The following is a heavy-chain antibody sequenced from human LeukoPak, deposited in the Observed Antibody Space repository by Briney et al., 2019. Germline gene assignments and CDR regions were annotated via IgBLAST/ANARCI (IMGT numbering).Heavy chain of an antibody. CDR1: GFTFSSYA. D-gene: IGHD3-3*01. V-gene: IGHV3-30-3*01. J-gene: IGHJ4*02. Sequence: GGSLRLSCAASGFTFSSYAMHWVRQAPGKGLEWVAVISYDGSNKYYADSVKGRFTISRDNSKNTLYLQMNSLRAEDTAVYYCARDMYYDFWSGYPAPTHFDYWGQGTLVTVSS. CDR2: ISYDGSNK. CDR3: ARDMYYDFWSGYPAPTHFDY.